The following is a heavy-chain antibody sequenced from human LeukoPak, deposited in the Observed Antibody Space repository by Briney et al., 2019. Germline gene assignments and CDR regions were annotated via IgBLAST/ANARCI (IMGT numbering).Heavy chain of an antibody. V-gene: IGHV3-74*01. J-gene: IGHJ4*02. CDR1: GFTFDDYS. CDR3: VRDLGGRSGH. CDR2: INEDGSTT. D-gene: IGHD1-26*01. Sequence: GGSLRLSCAASGFTFDDYSMNWVRQAPGKGLVWVSRINEDGSTTNYADSVKGRSTIFRDNAKNTLYLQMNSLRAEDTAVYYCVRDLGGRSGHWGQGTLVTVSS.